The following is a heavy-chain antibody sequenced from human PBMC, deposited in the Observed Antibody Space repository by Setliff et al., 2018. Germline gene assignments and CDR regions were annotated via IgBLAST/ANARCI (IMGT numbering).Heavy chain of an antibody. J-gene: IGHJ4*02. V-gene: IGHV3-7*01. Sequence: PGESLKLSCVGTGFSFRNCWASWVRQAPGKGPEWVASINPGGSEKYYVDSVRGRFTISRVNARNSLSLQMNSLRSDDTAVYYCLGAGTCSYWGQGTRVTVSS. CDR1: GFSFRNCW. D-gene: IGHD3-10*02. CDR3: LGAGTCSY. CDR2: INPGGSEK.